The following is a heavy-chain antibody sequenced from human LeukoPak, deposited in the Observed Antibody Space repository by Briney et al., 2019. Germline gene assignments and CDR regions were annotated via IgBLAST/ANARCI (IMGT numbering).Heavy chain of an antibody. J-gene: IGHJ5*01. D-gene: IGHD2-21*02. CDR3: AVLSDGAYCGGDCFYLDS. CDR2: VIPILDIT. Sequence: GASVKVSCKASGGTFSSHAMNWVRQAPGQGLEWMGGVIPILDITDYAQKFQGRLTITADKSTGTGYMELSSLRSEDSAVYYCAVLSDGAYCGGDCFYLDSWGQGTLDAVSS. CDR1: GGTFSSHA. V-gene: IGHV1-69*10.